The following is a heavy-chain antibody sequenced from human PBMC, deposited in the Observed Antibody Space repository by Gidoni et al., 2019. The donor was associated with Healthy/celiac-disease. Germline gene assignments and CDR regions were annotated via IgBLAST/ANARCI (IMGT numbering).Heavy chain of an antibody. CDR2: IYPGDSDT. V-gene: IGHV5-51*03. CDR3: ASSSMRDTGAAAGPSRNYYYYYGMDV. CDR1: GYIFTSYW. Sequence: EVQLVQSGAEVNKPGESLKISCKGSGYIFTSYWIGWVRQMPGKGLEWMGLIYPGDSDTRYSPSFQGQVTISADKSISTAYLQWSSLKASDTAMYYCASSSMRDTGAAAGPSRNYYYYYGMDVWGQGTTVTVSS. J-gene: IGHJ6*02. D-gene: IGHD6-13*01.